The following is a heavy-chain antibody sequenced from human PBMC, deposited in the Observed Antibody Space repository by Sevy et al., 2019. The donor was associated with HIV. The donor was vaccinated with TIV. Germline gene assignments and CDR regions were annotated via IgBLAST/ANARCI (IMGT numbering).Heavy chain of an antibody. D-gene: IGHD3-3*01. CDR1: GYTFTGYY. V-gene: IGHV1-2*02. J-gene: IGHJ3*02. CDR3: ARDFTSFWSGYYRYAFDI. Sequence: ASVKVSCKASGYTFTGYYMHWVRQAPGQGLEWMGWINPNSGGTNYAQKFQGRVTMTRDTSISTAYMELSRLRSDYTAVYYCARDFTSFWSGYYRYAFDIWGQGTMVTVSS. CDR2: INPNSGGT.